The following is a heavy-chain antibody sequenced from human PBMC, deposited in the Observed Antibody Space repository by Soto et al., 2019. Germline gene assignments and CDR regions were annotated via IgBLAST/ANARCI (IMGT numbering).Heavy chain of an antibody. V-gene: IGHV5-10-1*01. CDR3: ARQRITMVRGVIIGYYGMDV. D-gene: IGHD3-10*01. CDR1: GYSFTSYW. Sequence: GESLKISCKGSGYSFTSYWISWVRQMPGKGLEWMGRIDPSDSYTNYSPSFQGHVTISADKSISTAYLQWSSLKASDTAMYYCARQRITMVRGVIIGYYGMDVWGQGTTVNVAS. CDR2: IDPSDSYT. J-gene: IGHJ6*02.